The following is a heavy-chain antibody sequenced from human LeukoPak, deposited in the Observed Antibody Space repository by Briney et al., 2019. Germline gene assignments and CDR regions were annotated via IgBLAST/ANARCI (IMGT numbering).Heavy chain of an antibody. Sequence: SETLSLTCTVSRGSISSYYWSWIRQPPGKGLEWIGYLYNSGSTNYNPPLKSRVTISVDTSKNQFSLRLSSVTAADTAVYYCARHKGSGWSGSFDYWGQGTLVTVSS. J-gene: IGHJ4*02. CDR1: RGSISSYY. CDR3: ARHKGSGWSGSFDY. CDR2: LYNSGST. D-gene: IGHD6-19*01. V-gene: IGHV4-59*08.